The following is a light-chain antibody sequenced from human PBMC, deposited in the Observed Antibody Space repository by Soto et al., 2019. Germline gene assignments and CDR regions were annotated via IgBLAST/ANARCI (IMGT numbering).Light chain of an antibody. Sequence: QAVVTQPASVSGAPGQSIAISCTGTSSDVGSYNFVSWYQQHPGKAPKLMIYEVSNRPSGVSSRFSGSKSGDTASLTISGLQAEDEADYYCISWTSRRALVFGGGTKVTVL. J-gene: IGLJ2*01. CDR2: EVS. CDR3: ISWTSRRALV. CDR1: SSDVGSYNF. V-gene: IGLV2-14*01.